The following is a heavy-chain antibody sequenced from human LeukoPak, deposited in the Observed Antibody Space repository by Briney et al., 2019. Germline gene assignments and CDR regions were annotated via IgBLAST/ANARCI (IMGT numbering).Heavy chain of an antibody. CDR1: GGSISSSSYY. Sequence: PSETLSLTCTVSGGSISSSSYYWGWIRQPPGKGLEWIGSIYYSGSTYYNPSLKSRVTISVDTPKNQFSLKLSSVTAADTAVYYCARHDVVVVPAAIFYNWFDPWGQGTLVTVSS. CDR3: ARHDVVVVPAAIFYNWFDP. J-gene: IGHJ5*02. V-gene: IGHV4-39*01. CDR2: IYYSGST. D-gene: IGHD2-2*01.